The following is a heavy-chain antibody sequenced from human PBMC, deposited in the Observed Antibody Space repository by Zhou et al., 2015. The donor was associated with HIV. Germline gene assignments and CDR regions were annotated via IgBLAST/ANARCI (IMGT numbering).Heavy chain of an antibody. Sequence: QVQLVQSGAEVKKPGSSVKVSCKASGGTFSSYAISWVRQAPGQGLEWMGGIIPIFGTANYAQKFQGRVTITADESTSTAYMELSSLRSEDTAVYYCAREVVPAAILSGVWFDPWGQGTLVTVSS. CDR1: GGTFSSYA. CDR3: AREVVPAAILSGVWFDP. J-gene: IGHJ5*02. V-gene: IGHV1-69*01. CDR2: IIPIFGTA. D-gene: IGHD2-2*01.